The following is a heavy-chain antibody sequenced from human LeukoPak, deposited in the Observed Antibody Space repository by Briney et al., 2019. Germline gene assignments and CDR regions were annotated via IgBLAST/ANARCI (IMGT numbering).Heavy chain of an antibody. Sequence: GGSLRLSCAASGFTFSSYSMNWVRQAPGKGLEWVSYISSGGSTTYYAGSVKCRFTVSRDNAKNSLYLQMNSLRAEDTAVYYCARDHMGYDYWGQGTLVTVSS. D-gene: IGHD1-26*01. CDR1: GFTFSSYS. J-gene: IGHJ4*02. CDR2: ISSGGSTT. V-gene: IGHV3-48*04. CDR3: ARDHMGYDY.